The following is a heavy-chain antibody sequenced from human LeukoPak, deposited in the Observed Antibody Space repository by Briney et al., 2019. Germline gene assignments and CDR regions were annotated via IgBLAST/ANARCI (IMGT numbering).Heavy chain of an antibody. CDR1: GGTFSSYA. D-gene: IGHD2-2*01. CDR3: AREGYCSSTSCPFDY. V-gene: IGHV1-69*04. J-gene: IGHJ4*02. Sequence: SVRVSCKASGGTFSSYAISWVRQAPGQGLEWMGRIIPIFGIANYAQKFQGRVTITADKSTSTAYMELSSLRSEDTAVYYCAREGYCSSTSCPFDYWGQGTLVTVSS. CDR2: IIPIFGIA.